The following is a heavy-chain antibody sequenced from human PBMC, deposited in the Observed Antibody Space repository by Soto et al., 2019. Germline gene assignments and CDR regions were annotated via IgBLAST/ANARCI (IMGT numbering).Heavy chain of an antibody. D-gene: IGHD7-27*01. CDR3: ARDPATGEDYYYYGMDV. Sequence: SEILSLTCTVSGGSVSSGSYYWSWIPQPPGKGLEWIWYIYYIGSTNYNPSLKGRVTISVDTSKNQFSLKLSSVTAADTAVYYCARDPATGEDYYYYGMDVWGQGTTVTVSS. CDR1: GGSVSSGSYY. J-gene: IGHJ6*02. CDR2: IYYIGST. V-gene: IGHV4-61*01.